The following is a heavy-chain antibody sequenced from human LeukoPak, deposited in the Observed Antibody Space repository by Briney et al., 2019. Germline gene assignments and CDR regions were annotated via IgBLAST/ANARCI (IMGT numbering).Heavy chain of an antibody. D-gene: IGHD2-15*01. CDR2: IPHDGVDT. CDR1: GFTFSNFG. V-gene: IGHV3-30*18. Sequence: PGRSLRLSCEASGFTFSNFGMHWVRQAPGKGLEWVAVIPHDGVDTYYADSVRGRFTISRDNSKNTLYLQMNSVSPEDTAVYYRAKVSREDCSGGSCYSIYAYYYGLDVWGQGTAVTVSS. J-gene: IGHJ6*02. CDR3: AKVSREDCSGGSCYSIYAYYYGLDV.